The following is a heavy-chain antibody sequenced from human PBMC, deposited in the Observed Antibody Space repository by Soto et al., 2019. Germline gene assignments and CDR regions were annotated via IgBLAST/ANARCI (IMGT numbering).Heavy chain of an antibody. V-gene: IGHV4-34*01. J-gene: IGHJ3*02. Sequence: SETLSLTCAVYGGSFSGYYWSWIRQPPGKGLEWIGEINHSGSTNYNPSLKSRVTISVDTSKNQFSLKLSSVTAADTAVYYCARAPHYYDSSGYFFRGADAFDIWGQGTMVTVSS. D-gene: IGHD3-22*01. CDR3: ARAPHYYDSSGYFFRGADAFDI. CDR2: INHSGST. CDR1: GGSFSGYY.